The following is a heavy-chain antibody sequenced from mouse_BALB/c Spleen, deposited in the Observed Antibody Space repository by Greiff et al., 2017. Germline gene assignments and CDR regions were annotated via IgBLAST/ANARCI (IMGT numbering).Heavy chain of an antibody. CDR2: ISYSGST. J-gene: IGHJ3*01. V-gene: IGHV3-2*02. CDR3: ADSSGYQAWFAY. Sequence: EVMLVESGPGLVKPSQSLSLTCTVTGYSITSDYAWNWIRQFPGNKLEWMGYISYSGSTSYNPSLKSRISITRDTSKNQFFLQLNSVTTEDTATYYCADSSGYQAWFAYWGQGTLVTVSA. D-gene: IGHD3-2*01. CDR1: GYSITSDYA.